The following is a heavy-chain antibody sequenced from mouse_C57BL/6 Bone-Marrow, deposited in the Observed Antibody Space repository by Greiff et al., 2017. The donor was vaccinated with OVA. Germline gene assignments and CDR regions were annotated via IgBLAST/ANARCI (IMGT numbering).Heavy chain of an antibody. D-gene: IGHD2-2*01. V-gene: IGHV1-55*01. CDR2: IYPGSGST. J-gene: IGHJ1*03. CDR1: GYTFTSYW. CDR3: ARRRMVTTYFDV. Sequence: VQLQQPGAELVKPGASVKMSCKASGYTFTSYWITWVKQRPGQGLEWIGDIYPGSGSTNYNEKFKSKATLTVDTSSSTAYMQLSSLTSEDSAVYYCARRRMVTTYFDVWGTGTTVTVSS.